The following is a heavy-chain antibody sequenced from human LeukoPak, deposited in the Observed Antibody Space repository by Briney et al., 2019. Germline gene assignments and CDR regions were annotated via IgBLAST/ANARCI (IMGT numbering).Heavy chain of an antibody. CDR2: INHSGST. D-gene: IGHD3-10*01. CDR1: GGSFSGYY. CDR3: ARTPAYYGSGIHNWFDP. V-gene: IGHV4-34*01. Sequence: SETLSLTCAVYGGSFSGYYWSWIRQPPGKGLEWIGQINHSGSTNYNPSLKSRVTISVDTSKKQFSLKLSSVTAADTAVYYCARTPAYYGSGIHNWFDPWGQGTLVTVSS. J-gene: IGHJ5*02.